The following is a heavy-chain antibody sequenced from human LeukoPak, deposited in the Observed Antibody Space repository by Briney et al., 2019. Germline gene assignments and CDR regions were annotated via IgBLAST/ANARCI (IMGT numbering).Heavy chain of an antibody. CDR1: GFTSTTAW. V-gene: IGHV3-7*01. CDR3: AREDLQGAFDI. J-gene: IGHJ3*02. CDR2: IKQDGSEK. Sequence: PGGSLTLSCAISGFTSTTAWMTWVRQAPGKGLEWVANIKQDGSEKYYVDSVKGRFTISRDNAKNSLYLQMNSLRAEDTAVYYCAREDLQGAFDIWGQGTMVTVSS.